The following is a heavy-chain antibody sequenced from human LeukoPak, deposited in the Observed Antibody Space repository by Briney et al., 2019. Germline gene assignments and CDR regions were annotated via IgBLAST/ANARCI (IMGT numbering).Heavy chain of an antibody. V-gene: IGHV3-11*06. D-gene: IGHD5-18*01. Sequence: PGGSLRLSCAASGFTFSDYYMSWIRQAPGKGLEWVSYISSSSSYTNYADSVKGRFTISRDNAKNSLYLQMNSLRAEDTAVYYCARVYGDTAMAPYFDCWGQGTLVTVSS. J-gene: IGHJ4*02. CDR1: GFTFSDYY. CDR3: ARVYGDTAMAPYFDC. CDR2: ISSSSSYT.